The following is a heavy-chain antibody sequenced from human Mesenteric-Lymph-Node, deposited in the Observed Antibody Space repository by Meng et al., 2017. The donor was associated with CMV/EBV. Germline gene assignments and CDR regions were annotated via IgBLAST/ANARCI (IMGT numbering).Heavy chain of an antibody. CDR3: ARGNLRRVTTDY. Sequence: ASVKVSCKASGYTFTSYDINWVRQATGQGLEWMGWMNPNSGNTGYAQKFQGRVTMTRNTSINTAYMELSSLRSEDTAVYYCARGNLRRVTTDYWGQGTLVTVSS. V-gene: IGHV1-8*01. CDR1: GYTFTSYD. D-gene: IGHD4-17*01. CDR2: MNPNSGNT. J-gene: IGHJ4*02.